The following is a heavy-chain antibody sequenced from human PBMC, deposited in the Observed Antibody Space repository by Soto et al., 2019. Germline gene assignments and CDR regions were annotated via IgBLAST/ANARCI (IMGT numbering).Heavy chain of an antibody. V-gene: IGHV3-23*01. J-gene: IGHJ2*01. Sequence: EVQLLESGGGLVQPGGSLRLSCAASGFTFSSYAMSWVRQAPGKGLEWVSAISGSGGSTYYADSVKGRFTISRDNSKNTLYLQMNSLRAEDTAVYYCAKSNGITMIVVVTLYWYFDLWGRGTLVTVSS. CDR2: ISGSGGST. CDR3: AKSNGITMIVVVTLYWYFDL. D-gene: IGHD3-22*01. CDR1: GFTFSSYA.